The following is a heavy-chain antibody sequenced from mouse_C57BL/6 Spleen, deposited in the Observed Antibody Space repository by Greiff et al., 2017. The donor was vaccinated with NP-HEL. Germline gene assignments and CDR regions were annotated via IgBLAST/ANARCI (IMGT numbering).Heavy chain of an antibody. J-gene: IGHJ4*01. CDR1: GYAFSSSW. Sequence: QVQLQQSGPELVKPGASVKISCKASGYAFSSSWMNWVKQRPGKGLEWIGRIYPGDGDTNYNGKFKGKATLTADKSSSTAYMQLSSLTSEDSAVYFCAREEPGYAMDYWGQGTSVTVSS. CDR2: IYPGDGDT. CDR3: AREEPGYAMDY. V-gene: IGHV1-82*01.